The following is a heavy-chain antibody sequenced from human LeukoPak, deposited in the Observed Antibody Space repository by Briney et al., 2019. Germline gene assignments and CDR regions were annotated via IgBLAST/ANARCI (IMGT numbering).Heavy chain of an antibody. D-gene: IGHD6-19*01. V-gene: IGHV4-39*07. J-gene: IGHJ4*02. CDR2: IYYSGST. CDR1: GGSISSSSYY. Sequence: SETLSLTCTVSGGSISSSSYYWGWIRQPPGKGLEWIGSIYYSGSTSYNPSLKSRVTISVDTSKNQFSLKLSSLTAADTAVYYCARGTYSSAWYAYWGQGTLVTVSS. CDR3: ARGTYSSAWYAY.